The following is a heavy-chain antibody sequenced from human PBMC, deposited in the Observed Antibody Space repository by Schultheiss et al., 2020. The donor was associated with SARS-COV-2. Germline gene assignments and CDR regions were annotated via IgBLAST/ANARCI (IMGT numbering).Heavy chain of an antibody. D-gene: IGHD2-2*01. V-gene: IGHV1-69*05. J-gene: IGHJ4*02. CDR1: GYTFTSYD. CDR2: IIPIFGTA. CDR3: ARDRFLGYCSSTSCYEGGY. Sequence: SVKVSCKASGYTFTSYDINWVRQATGQGLEWMGGIIPIFGTANYAQKFQGRVTMTTDTSTSTAYMELRSLRSDDTAVYYCARDRFLGYCSSTSCYEGGYWGQGTLVTVSS.